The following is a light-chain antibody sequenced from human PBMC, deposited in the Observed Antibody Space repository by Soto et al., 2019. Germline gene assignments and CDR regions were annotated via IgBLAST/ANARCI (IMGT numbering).Light chain of an antibody. CDR1: QSINIY. V-gene: IGKV1-39*01. J-gene: IGKJ4*01. CDR3: QQSFSTPQT. Sequence: IQMTQSPSSRAASVSYSVTITCRSSQSINIYLSWYQQKPGKAPKLLINVASTLQGGVPSRFSGSGSGTEFTLAISSLQPEDSATYYCQQSFSTPQTFGGGTKVDIK. CDR2: VAS.